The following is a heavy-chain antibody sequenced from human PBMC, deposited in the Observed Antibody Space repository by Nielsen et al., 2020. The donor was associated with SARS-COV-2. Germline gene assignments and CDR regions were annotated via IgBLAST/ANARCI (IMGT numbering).Heavy chain of an antibody. V-gene: IGHV4-61*02. CDR3: ARDAKTYYDFWSGGYYYYGMDV. J-gene: IGHJ6*02. CDR1: GGSIGSGSYY. Sequence: SETLSLTCTVSGGSIGSGSYYWSWIRQPAGKGLEWIGRIYTSGSTNYNPSLKSRVTISVDTSKNQFSLKLSSVTAADTAVYYCARDAKTYYDFWSGGYYYYGMDVWGQGTTVTVSS. D-gene: IGHD3-3*01. CDR2: IYTSGST.